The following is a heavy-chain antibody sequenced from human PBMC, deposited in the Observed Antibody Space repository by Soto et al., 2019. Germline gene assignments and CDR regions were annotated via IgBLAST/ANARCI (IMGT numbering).Heavy chain of an antibody. Sequence: GGSLRLSCAASGFTFSSYSMNWVRQAPGKGLEWVSSISISSSYIYYADSVKGRFTISRDNAKNSLYLQMNSLRAEDTAVYYCARTPNIAAAGTMVDYWGQGTLVTVSS. V-gene: IGHV3-21*01. J-gene: IGHJ4*02. CDR2: ISISSSYI. CDR3: ARTPNIAAAGTMVDY. D-gene: IGHD6-13*01. CDR1: GFTFSSYS.